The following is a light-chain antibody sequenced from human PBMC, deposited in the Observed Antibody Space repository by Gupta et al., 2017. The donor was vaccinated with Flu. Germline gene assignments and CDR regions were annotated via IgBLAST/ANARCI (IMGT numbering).Light chain of an antibody. J-gene: IGKJ1*01. CDR3: KQYYSIPWT. V-gene: IGKV4-1*01. Sequence: NCKSSQSVLYSSDNKNYLAWYQQKPGQPPKLLIYWASTRESGVPDRFSGSGSGTYFTLTISSLQAEDVAVYYCKQYYSIPWTFGQGTKVEIK. CDR2: WAS. CDR1: QSVLYSSDNKNY.